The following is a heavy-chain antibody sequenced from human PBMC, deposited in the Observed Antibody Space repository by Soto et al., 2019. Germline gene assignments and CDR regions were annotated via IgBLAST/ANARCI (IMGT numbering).Heavy chain of an antibody. V-gene: IGHV3-11*01. J-gene: IGHJ4*02. Sequence: GGSLRLSCAASGFTFSDYYMSWIRQAPGKGLEWVSYISSSGSTIYYADSVKGRFTISRDNAKNSLYLQMNSLRAEDTAVYYCARRHMVATITGVGIDYWGQGTLVTVSS. CDR1: GFTFSDYY. CDR3: ARRHMVATITGVGIDY. D-gene: IGHD5-12*01. CDR2: ISSSGSTI.